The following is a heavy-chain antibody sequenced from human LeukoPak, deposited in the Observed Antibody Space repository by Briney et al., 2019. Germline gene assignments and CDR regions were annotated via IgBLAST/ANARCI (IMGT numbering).Heavy chain of an antibody. CDR3: AASFGGPYDY. CDR1: GFTFTNSA. CDR2: IVVVNGNT. V-gene: IGHV1-58*02. D-gene: IGHD3-16*01. Sequence: SVKVSCKASGFTFTNSAMQWVRQARGQRLEWIGWIVVVNGNTNYAQKFQERVTITRDMSTSTAYMELSSLRSEGTAVYYCAASFGGPYDYWGQGTLVTVSS. J-gene: IGHJ4*02.